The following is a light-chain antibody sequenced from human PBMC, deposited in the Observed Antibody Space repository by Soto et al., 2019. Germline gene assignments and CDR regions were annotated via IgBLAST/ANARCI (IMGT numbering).Light chain of an antibody. V-gene: IGKV1-5*01. J-gene: IGKJ1*01. CDR2: DAS. CDR1: QSISNY. Sequence: DIQMTQSPSTLSASVGDRVSITCRASQSISNYLAWYQQKPGKAPKVVIYDASRLESGVPSRFSGSGSGTEFTLTISSMQPEDFATYYCQQYNNFKNFGQGTKVDIK. CDR3: QQYNNFKN.